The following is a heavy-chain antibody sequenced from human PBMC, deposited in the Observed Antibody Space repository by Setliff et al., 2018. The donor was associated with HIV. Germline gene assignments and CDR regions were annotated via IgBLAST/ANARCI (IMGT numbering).Heavy chain of an antibody. D-gene: IGHD4-4*01. CDR2: IHYGGTT. J-gene: IGHJ6*03. V-gene: IGHV4-39*01. CDR3: ARRLKEDYSTPSARYHRYMDV. CDR1: GGSIRSSTYY. Sequence: PSETLSLTCSVSGGSIRSSTYYWVWIRQPPGKGLQWIGSIHYGGTTFFNPSLKSRVSIYVDRSPDQFSLKLSSVTTSDTAVYYCARRLKEDYSTPSARYHRYMDVWGNGTTVTVSS.